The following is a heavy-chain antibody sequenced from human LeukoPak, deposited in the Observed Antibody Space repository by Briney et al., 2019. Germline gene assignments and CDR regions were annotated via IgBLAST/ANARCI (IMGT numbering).Heavy chain of an antibody. Sequence: GASVKVSCKASGYTFTGYYMHWVRQAPGQGLEWMGWINPNSGGTNYAQKFQGGVTMTRDTSISTAYMELSRLRSDDTAVYYCARGSYYYDSSGYPSSVYFDYWGQGTLVTVSS. CDR1: GYTFTGYY. V-gene: IGHV1-2*02. D-gene: IGHD3-22*01. J-gene: IGHJ4*02. CDR2: INPNSGGT. CDR3: ARGSYYYDSSGYPSSVYFDY.